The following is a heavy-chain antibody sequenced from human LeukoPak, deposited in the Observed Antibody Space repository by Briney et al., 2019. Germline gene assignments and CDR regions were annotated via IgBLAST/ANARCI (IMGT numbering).Heavy chain of an antibody. Sequence: ASVKVSCKASGYTFSNYGISWVRQAPGQGLEWMGWISAYNGNTNYAQKLQGRVTMTTDTSTSTAYMELRSLRSDDTAVYYCARDPYSGNYGNDYYYYMDVWGKGTTVTISS. CDR1: GYTFSNYG. V-gene: IGHV1-18*01. CDR2: ISAYNGNT. D-gene: IGHD1-26*01. J-gene: IGHJ6*03. CDR3: ARDPYSGNYGNDYYYYMDV.